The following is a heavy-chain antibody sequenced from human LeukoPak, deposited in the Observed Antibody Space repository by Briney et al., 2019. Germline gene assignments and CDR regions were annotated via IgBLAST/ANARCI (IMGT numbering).Heavy chain of an antibody. Sequence: GRSLRLSCAASGFTFSGFGMHWVRQAPGKGLEWVAVISYDGSEKYYADSVKGRFTISRDNSKNTLYLQMNSLRDEYTAVYYCANTPAYGAGSYGDYWGQGTLVTVSS. D-gene: IGHD3-10*01. CDR3: ANTPAYGAGSYGDY. CDR1: GFTFSGFG. V-gene: IGHV3-30*18. J-gene: IGHJ4*02. CDR2: ISYDGSEK.